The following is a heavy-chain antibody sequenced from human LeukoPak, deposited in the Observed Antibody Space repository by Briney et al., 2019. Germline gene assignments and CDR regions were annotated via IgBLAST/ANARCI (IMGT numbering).Heavy chain of an antibody. CDR2: ISSSSSYI. J-gene: IGHJ3*02. CDR1: GFTFSSYS. V-gene: IGHV3-21*04. Sequence: SGGSLRLSCAASGFTFSSYSMNWVRQAPGKGLEWVSSISSSSSYIYYADSVKGRFTISRDNAKNSLYLQMNSLRAEDTAVYYCARDSPPTVVTQVDAFDIWGQGTMVTVSS. D-gene: IGHD4-23*01. CDR3: ARDSPPTVVTQVDAFDI.